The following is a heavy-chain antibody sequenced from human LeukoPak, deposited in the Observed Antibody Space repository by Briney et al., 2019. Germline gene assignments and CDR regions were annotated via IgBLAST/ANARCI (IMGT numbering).Heavy chain of an antibody. CDR2: IYTSGST. Sequence: SETLSLTCTVSGGSISSYYWSWIRQPAGKGLEWIGRIYTSGSTNYNPSLKSRVTMSVDTSKNQFSLKLSSVTAADTAVYYCATGPLPLGYYAFDIWGQGTMVTVSS. D-gene: IGHD2-2*03. CDR1: GGSISSYY. CDR3: ATGPLPLGYYAFDI. V-gene: IGHV4-4*07. J-gene: IGHJ3*02.